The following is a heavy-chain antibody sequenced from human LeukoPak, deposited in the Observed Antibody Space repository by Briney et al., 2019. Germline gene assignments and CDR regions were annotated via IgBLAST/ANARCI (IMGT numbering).Heavy chain of an antibody. Sequence: PGGSLRLSCAASGFTFDDYAMHWVRQGPGKGLEWVSLISGEGGSTYYADSVKGRFTISRDNSKNSLYLQMNSLRTEDTALYYCATPSVYGSGSYYNGWGQGTLVTVSS. D-gene: IGHD3-10*01. J-gene: IGHJ4*02. CDR3: ATPSVYGSGSYYNG. CDR1: GFTFDDYA. V-gene: IGHV3-43*02. CDR2: ISGEGGST.